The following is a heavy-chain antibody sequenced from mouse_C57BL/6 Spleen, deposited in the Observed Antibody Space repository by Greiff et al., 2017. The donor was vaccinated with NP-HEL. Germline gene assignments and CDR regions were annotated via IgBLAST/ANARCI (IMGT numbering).Heavy chain of an antibody. CDR1: GYTFTSYW. D-gene: IGHD1-1*01. CDR3: ARSGYYGSSYVFDY. J-gene: IGHJ2*01. Sequence: VQLQQPGAELVRPGTSVKLSCKASGYTFTSYWMHWVKQRPGQGLEWIGVIDPSDSYTNYNQKFKGKATLTVDTSSSTAYMQLSSLTSEDSAVYYSARSGYYGSSYVFDYWGEGTTLTVSS. V-gene: IGHV1-59*01. CDR2: IDPSDSYT.